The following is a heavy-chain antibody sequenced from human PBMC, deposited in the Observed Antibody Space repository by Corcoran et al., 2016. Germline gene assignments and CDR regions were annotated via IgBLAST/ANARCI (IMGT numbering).Heavy chain of an antibody. CDR1: GGSISSSNW. Sequence: QVQLQESGPGLMKPSGTLSLTCAVTGGSISSSNWWSWVRQPPGKGLEWSGEIYHSGSTNYNPSLKSRVTIAVDKSKNQFSLKLSSVNAADTAVYYCARDEPDLGCMDVWGQGTTVTGSS. CDR2: IYHSGST. D-gene: IGHD2-15*01. V-gene: IGHV4-4*02. J-gene: IGHJ6*02. CDR3: ARDEPDLGCMDV.